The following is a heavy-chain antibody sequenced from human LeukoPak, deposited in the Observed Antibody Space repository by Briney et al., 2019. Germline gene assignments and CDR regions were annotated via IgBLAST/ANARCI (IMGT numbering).Heavy chain of an antibody. D-gene: IGHD5-18*01. Sequence: GSLRLSCAASGFTFENYWMSWVRQAPGKGPEWVANIKQDGSVEHYLDSVKGRFTISRDNAKNSLILQMNSLRAEDTAVYYCARWAGVTDYWGQGTLVTVSS. J-gene: IGHJ4*02. CDR1: GFTFENYW. CDR2: IKQDGSVE. V-gene: IGHV3-7*01. CDR3: ARWAGVTDY.